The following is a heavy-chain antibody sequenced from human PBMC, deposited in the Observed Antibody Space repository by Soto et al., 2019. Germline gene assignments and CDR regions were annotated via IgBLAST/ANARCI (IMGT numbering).Heavy chain of an antibody. CDR1: GFTFSSYG. V-gene: IGHV3-30*18. D-gene: IGHD3-16*01. CDR3: AKDPGPRWGGYYFDY. CDR2: ISYDGSNK. J-gene: IGHJ4*02. Sequence: QVQLVESGGGVVQPGRSLRLSCAASGFTFSSYGMHWVRQAPGKGLEWVAVISYDGSNKYYADSVKGRFTISRDNSKNTLYLQMNSLRAEDTAVYYCAKDPGPRWGGYYFDYWGQGTLVTVSS.